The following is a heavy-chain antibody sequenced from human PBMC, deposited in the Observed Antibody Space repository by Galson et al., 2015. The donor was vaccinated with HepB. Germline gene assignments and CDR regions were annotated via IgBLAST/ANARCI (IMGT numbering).Heavy chain of an antibody. V-gene: IGHV1-3*01. Sequence: SVKVSCKASGYTFTSYAXXXVRQAPGQRLEWMGWINAGNGNTKYSQKFQGRVTITRDTSASTAYMELSSLRSEDTAVYYCATTMVRGHQWYFDLWGRGTLVTVSS. CDR3: ATTMVRGHQWYFDL. CDR2: INAGNGNT. D-gene: IGHD3-10*01. CDR1: GYTFTSYA. J-gene: IGHJ2*01.